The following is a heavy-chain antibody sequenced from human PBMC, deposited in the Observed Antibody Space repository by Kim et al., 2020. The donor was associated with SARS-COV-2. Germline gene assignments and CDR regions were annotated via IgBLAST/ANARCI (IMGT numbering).Heavy chain of an antibody. D-gene: IGHD1-26*01. V-gene: IGHV1-18*01. CDR3: ARGGTGGSPYYYYYGMDV. J-gene: IGHJ6*02. CDR2: ISAYNGNT. CDR1: GYTFTSYG. Sequence: ASVKVSCKASGYTFTSYGISWVRQAPGQGLEWMGWISAYNGNTNYAQKLQGRVTMTTDTSTSTADMEPRSLRSDDTAVYYCARGGTGGSPYYYYYGMDVWGQGTTVTVSS.